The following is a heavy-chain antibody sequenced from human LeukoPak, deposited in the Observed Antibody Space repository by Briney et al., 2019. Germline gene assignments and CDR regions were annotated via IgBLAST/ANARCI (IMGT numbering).Heavy chain of an antibody. J-gene: IGHJ3*02. CDR3: ARDRWLRLPDI. D-gene: IGHD5-12*01. CDR1: GFAFSTYA. CDR2: ISYDGNIK. V-gene: IGHV3-30-3*01. Sequence: PGGSLRLSCAASGFAFSTYAIQGVRQAPCKGLEGVALISYDGNIKFYADSVKGRSTISRDNSNNTVSLQMNSLRAEDTAVYYCARDRWLRLPDIWGQGTMVTVSS.